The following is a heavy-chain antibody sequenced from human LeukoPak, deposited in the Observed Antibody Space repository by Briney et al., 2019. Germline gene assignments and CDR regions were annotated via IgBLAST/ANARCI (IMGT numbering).Heavy chain of an antibody. V-gene: IGHV1-18*01. CDR2: ISTYNGNT. Sequence: ASVKVSCKASGYTFSSYAISWVRQAPGQGLEWMGWISTYNGNTNYAQNLQGRVTMTTDTSARTAYMELRSLRSDDTAVYYCARDQVIAARSSYGMDVWGQGTTVTVSS. J-gene: IGHJ6*02. D-gene: IGHD6-6*01. CDR1: GYTFSSYA. CDR3: ARDQVIAARSSYGMDV.